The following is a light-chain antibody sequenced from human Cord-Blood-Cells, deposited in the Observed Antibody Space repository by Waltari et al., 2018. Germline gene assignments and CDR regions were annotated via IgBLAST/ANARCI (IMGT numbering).Light chain of an antibody. CDR3: CSYAGSLYV. CDR2: DGS. CDR1: SSDVGGYNY. V-gene: IGLV2-11*01. J-gene: IGLJ1*01. Sequence: QSALTQPRSVSGAPGQSVTISCTGTSSDVGGYNYVSWYQQHPGKAPKLMIYDGSQRPSGVLVRFSGSKSGNTASLTISGLQAEDEADYDCCSYAGSLYVFETGTKVTVL.